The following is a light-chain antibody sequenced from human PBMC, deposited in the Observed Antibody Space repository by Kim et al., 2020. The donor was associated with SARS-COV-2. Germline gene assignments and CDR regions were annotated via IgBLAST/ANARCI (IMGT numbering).Light chain of an antibody. CDR2: RNN. Sequence: GQGVTNSCSGNSSNVGGNYVYCYQQVPGTAPKLLIYRNNRRPSGVPDRFSGSTSGTSASLAISGLRSEDEADYYCAAWDDSLSGPVFGRGTKLTVL. V-gene: IGLV1-47*01. CDR3: AAWDDSLSGPV. J-gene: IGLJ2*01. CDR1: SSNVGGNY.